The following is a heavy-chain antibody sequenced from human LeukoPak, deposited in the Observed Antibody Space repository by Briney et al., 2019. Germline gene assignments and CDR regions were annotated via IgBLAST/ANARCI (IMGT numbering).Heavy chain of an antibody. V-gene: IGHV3-9*01. Sequence: GRSLRLSCAASGFTFDDYAMHWVRHAPGKGLEWVSGISWNSGSIGYADSVKGRFTISRDNAKNSLYLQMNSLRAEDTALYYCAKELTYYDSSEGLDYWGQGTLVTVSS. CDR2: ISWNSGSI. J-gene: IGHJ4*02. CDR3: AKELTYYDSSEGLDY. CDR1: GFTFDDYA. D-gene: IGHD3-22*01.